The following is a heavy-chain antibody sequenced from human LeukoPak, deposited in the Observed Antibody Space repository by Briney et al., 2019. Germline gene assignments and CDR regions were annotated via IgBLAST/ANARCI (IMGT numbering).Heavy chain of an antibody. CDR1: GYTFTGYY. V-gene: IGHV1-2*02. CDR2: INPNSGGT. Sequence: GASVKVSCKASGYTFTGYYMHWVRQAPGQGREWVGWINPNSGGTNYAQKFQGRVTMTRDTSISTAYMELSRLRSDDTAVYYCARADFWSTPPPFDYWGQGTLVTVSS. D-gene: IGHD3-3*01. CDR3: ARADFWSTPPPFDY. J-gene: IGHJ4*02.